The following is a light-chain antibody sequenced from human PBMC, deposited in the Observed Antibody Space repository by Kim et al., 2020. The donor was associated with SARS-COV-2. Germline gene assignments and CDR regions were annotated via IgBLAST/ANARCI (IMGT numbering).Light chain of an antibody. CDR2: ADN. CDR3: QSYDGNIIL. J-gene: IGLJ3*02. V-gene: IGLV6-57*02. Sequence: KPVTSTWTGRSTSTASIYVNRYQQRPGILPTIVIYADNQGPSGVPNRFSGSIDSSSNSASLSISGLKPEDETADFCQSYDGNIILFGGGTQLTVL. CDR1: STSTASIY.